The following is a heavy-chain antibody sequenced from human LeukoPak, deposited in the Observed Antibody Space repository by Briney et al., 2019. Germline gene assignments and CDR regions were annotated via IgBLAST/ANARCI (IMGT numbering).Heavy chain of an antibody. CDR3: ASSFYYDSRDY. CDR2: ITPSGST. Sequence: SETLSLTCVVYGGSFSGYFWSWIRQPPGKGLEWIGEITPSGSTNYSPSLKSRVSISIDTSKKRLSLRLTSVTAADSAVYYCASSFYYDSRDYWGQGTLVTVSS. D-gene: IGHD3-22*01. V-gene: IGHV4-34*01. CDR1: GGSFSGYF. J-gene: IGHJ4*02.